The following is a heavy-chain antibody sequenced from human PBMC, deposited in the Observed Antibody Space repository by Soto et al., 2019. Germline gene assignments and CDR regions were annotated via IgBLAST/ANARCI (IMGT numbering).Heavy chain of an antibody. Sequence: SETLSLTCTVSGGSISSAAYCWSWIRQSPHKGLEWIGHIYDGGTTYSSPSLKGRVTISADTSETQFSLKLNSVSTADTAVYYCARGPTGDKVDYWGQGSQVTVSS. CDR3: ARGPTGDKVDY. D-gene: IGHD7-27*01. J-gene: IGHJ4*02. CDR1: GGSISSAAYC. CDR2: IYDGGTT. V-gene: IGHV4-30-4*01.